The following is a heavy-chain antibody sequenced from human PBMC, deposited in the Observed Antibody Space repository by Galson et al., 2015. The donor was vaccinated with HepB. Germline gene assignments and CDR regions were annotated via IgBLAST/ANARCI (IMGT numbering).Heavy chain of an antibody. CDR1: GGTFSSYA. CDR2: IIPIFGTA. J-gene: IGHJ6*02. Sequence: SVKVSCKASGGTFSSYAISWVRQAPGQGLEWMGGIIPIFGTANYAQKFQGRVTITADESTSTAYMELSSLRSEDTAVYCCASSTPLVVVPAAMSRYYYYGMDVWGQGTTVTVSS. V-gene: IGHV1-69*13. CDR3: ASSTPLVVVPAAMSRYYYYGMDV. D-gene: IGHD2-2*01.